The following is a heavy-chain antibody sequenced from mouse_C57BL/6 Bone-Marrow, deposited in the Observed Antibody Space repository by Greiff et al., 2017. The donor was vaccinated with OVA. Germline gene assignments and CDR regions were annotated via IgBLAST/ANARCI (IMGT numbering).Heavy chain of an antibody. CDR3: ASSRQLRPYYFDY. CDR1: GYAFSSSW. Sequence: QVQLQQPGAELVMPGASVKISCKASGYAFSSSWMNWVKQRPGKGLEWIGRIYPGDGDTNYNGKFKGKATLTADKSSSTAYMQLSSLTSEDSAVYFCASSRQLRPYYFDYWGQGTTLTVSS. V-gene: IGHV1-82*01. D-gene: IGHD3-2*02. J-gene: IGHJ2*01. CDR2: IYPGDGDT.